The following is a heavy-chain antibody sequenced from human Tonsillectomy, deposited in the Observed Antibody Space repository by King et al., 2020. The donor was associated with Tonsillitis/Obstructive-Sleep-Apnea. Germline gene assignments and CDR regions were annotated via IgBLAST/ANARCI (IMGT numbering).Heavy chain of an antibody. CDR3: ARGGLGTSAFDI. Sequence: QLVQSGAEVRKPGASVKVSCKTSGYTFTDYFMHWVRQAPGQGLEWMGWINPNSGGTNYAHKFQVRVTMTRDTSINTAYMELSRLRSDDTAVYYCARGGLGTSAFDIWGQGTMVTVSS. D-gene: IGHD7-27*01. CDR2: INPNSGGT. V-gene: IGHV1-2*07. CDR1: GYTFTDYF. J-gene: IGHJ3*02.